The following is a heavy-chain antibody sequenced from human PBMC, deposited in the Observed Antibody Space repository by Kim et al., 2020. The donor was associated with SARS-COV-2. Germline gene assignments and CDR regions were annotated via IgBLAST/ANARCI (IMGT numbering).Heavy chain of an antibody. CDR2: ISYDGSNK. CDR1: GFTFSSYA. V-gene: IGHV3-30*04. D-gene: IGHD4-17*01. Sequence: GGSLRLSCAASGFTFSSYAMHWVRQAPGKGLEWVAVISYDGSNKYYADSVKGRFTISRDNSKNTLYLQMNSLVAEDTAVYYCARAYHDYGDYVYAFDSWGQGTMVTVSS. J-gene: IGHJ3*02. CDR3: ARAYHDYGDYVYAFDS.